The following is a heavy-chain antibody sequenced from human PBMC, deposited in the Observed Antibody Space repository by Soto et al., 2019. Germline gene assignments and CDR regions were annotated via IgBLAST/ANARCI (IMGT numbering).Heavy chain of an antibody. D-gene: IGHD2-15*01. Sequence: ASVKVSCKASGYTFTSYGISWVRQAPGQGLEWMGWISAYNGNTNYAQKLQGRVTMTTDTSTSTAYMELRSLRSDDTAVYYCARIGYCSGGSCYSVLGYWGQGTLVTVSS. CDR1: GYTFTSYG. J-gene: IGHJ4*02. V-gene: IGHV1-18*01. CDR3: ARIGYCSGGSCYSVLGY. CDR2: ISAYNGNT.